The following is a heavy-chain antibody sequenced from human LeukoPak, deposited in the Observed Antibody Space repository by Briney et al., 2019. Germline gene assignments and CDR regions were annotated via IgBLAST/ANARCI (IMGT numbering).Heavy chain of an antibody. J-gene: IGHJ6*03. CDR2: INTNTGNP. V-gene: IGHV7-4-1*02. D-gene: IGHD3-22*01. Sequence: ASVKVSCKASGYTFTSYAMNWVRQAPGQGLEWMGWINTNTGNPTYAQGFTGRFVFSLDTSVSTAYLQISSLKAEDTAVYYCARHYYDSSGYWGYYYYYYMDVWGKGTTVTVSS. CDR1: GYTFTSYA. CDR3: ARHYYDSSGYWGYYYYYYMDV.